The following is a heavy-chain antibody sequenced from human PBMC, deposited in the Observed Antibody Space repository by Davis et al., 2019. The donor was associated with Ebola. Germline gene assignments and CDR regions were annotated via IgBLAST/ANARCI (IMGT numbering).Heavy chain of an antibody. Sequence: AASVKVSCKASGYTFTGYYMHWVRQAPGQGLEWMGRINPNSGGTNYAQKFQGRVTMTRDTSTSTVYMELRSLRSDDTAVYYCARGVLVHAFDIWGQGTMVTVSS. D-gene: IGHD2-8*02. J-gene: IGHJ3*02. CDR3: ARGVLVHAFDI. CDR1: GYTFTGYY. CDR2: INPNSGGT. V-gene: IGHV1-2*06.